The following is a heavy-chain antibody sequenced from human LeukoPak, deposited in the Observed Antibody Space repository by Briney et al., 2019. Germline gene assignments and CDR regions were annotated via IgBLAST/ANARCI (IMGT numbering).Heavy chain of an antibody. D-gene: IGHD6-13*01. J-gene: IGHJ4*02. CDR1: GFNFRTSW. CDR3: AGDPDSSSFDY. Sequence: PGGSLRLSCTASGFNFRTSWMSWVRQSPAKGLEFLANIKYDGTVKNYVDSVKGRFTISRDNPRNSLYLQMDSLRAEDTAVYYCAGDPDSSSFDYWGQGALVTVSS. CDR2: IKYDGTVK. V-gene: IGHV3-7*01.